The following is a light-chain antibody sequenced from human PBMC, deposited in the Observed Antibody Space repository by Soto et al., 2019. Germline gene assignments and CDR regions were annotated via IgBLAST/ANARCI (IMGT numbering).Light chain of an antibody. CDR2: DAS. V-gene: IGKV3-20*01. Sequence: EIVLTQSPDTLSLSPGERATLSCRASQSVGNNFLAWYQQKPGRAPTLLIYDASSRASGLPDRLSGSGSETDFTLTVSRLELEDFAVYFCHQYGTSPQTFGQGTKVDIK. J-gene: IGKJ1*01. CDR1: QSVGNNF. CDR3: HQYGTSPQT.